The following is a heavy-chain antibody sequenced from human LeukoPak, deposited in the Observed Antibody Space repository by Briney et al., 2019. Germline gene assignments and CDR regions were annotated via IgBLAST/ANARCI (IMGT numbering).Heavy chain of an antibody. CDR3: AREGCSGGSCYSVPPNY. D-gene: IGHD2-15*01. J-gene: IGHJ4*02. CDR2: IKQDGSEK. V-gene: IGHV3-7*01. CDR1: GFTFSSYW. Sequence: GGSLRLSCATSGFTFSSYWMSWVRQAPGKGLEWVANIKQDGSEKYYVDSVRGRFTISRDNAKNSLYLQMNSLRAEDTAVYYCAREGCSGGSCYSVPPNYWGQGTLVTVSS.